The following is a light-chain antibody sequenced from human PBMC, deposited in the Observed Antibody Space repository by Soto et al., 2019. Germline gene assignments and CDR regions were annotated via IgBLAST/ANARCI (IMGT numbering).Light chain of an antibody. CDR2: DAS. Sequence: DIQMPQSPSSLSASVGDRVTITCQASQDISNYLNWYQQKPGKAPKLLIYDASNLETGVPSRFSGSGSGTDFTFTISSLQPEDIASYYCQQYDNLPITFGHGTRLEIK. V-gene: IGKV1-33*01. J-gene: IGKJ5*01. CDR1: QDISNY. CDR3: QQYDNLPIT.